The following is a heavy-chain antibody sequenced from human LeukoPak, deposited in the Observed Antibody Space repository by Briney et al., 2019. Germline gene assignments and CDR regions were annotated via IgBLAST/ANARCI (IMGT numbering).Heavy chain of an antibody. CDR3: TRGGDSMARRGAFDI. V-gene: IGHV3-53*01. Sequence: GGSPRLSCAASGFTVSSNYMSWVRHTPGKGLEWVSVIYSGGNTYYADSVKGRFTISRDNSKNTLCLQMNSLRSEDSAVYYCTRGGDSMARRGAFDIWGQGTMVTVSS. D-gene: IGHD2/OR15-2a*01. CDR2: IYSGGNT. CDR1: GFTVSSNY. J-gene: IGHJ3*02.